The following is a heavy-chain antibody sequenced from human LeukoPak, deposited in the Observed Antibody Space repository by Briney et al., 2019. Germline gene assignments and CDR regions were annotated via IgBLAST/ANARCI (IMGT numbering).Heavy chain of an antibody. J-gene: IGHJ5*02. Sequence: SETLSLTCAVYGGSFSGYYWSWIRQPPGKGLEWIGEINHSGSTNYNPSLKSRVTISVDTSKNQFSLKLSSVTAADTAVYYCARQPRGYYGSGSYAHNWFDPWGQGTLVTVSS. CDR1: GGSFSGYY. CDR3: ARQPRGYYGSGSYAHNWFDP. CDR2: INHSGST. V-gene: IGHV4-34*01. D-gene: IGHD3-10*01.